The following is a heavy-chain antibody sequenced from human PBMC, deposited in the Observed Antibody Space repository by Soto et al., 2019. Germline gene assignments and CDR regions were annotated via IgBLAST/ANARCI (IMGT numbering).Heavy chain of an antibody. J-gene: IGHJ6*02. CDR3: ARDLDGMDV. CDR1: GFTFSSYG. Sequence: GSLRLSCAASGFTFSSYGMRWVRQAPGKGLEWVAVIWYDGSNKYYADSVKGRFTISRDNSKNTLYLQMNSLRAEDTAVYYCARDLDGMDVWGQGTTATVSS. V-gene: IGHV3-33*01. CDR2: IWYDGSNK.